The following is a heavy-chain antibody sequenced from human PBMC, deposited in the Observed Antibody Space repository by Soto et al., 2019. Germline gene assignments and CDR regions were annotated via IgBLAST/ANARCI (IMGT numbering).Heavy chain of an antibody. D-gene: IGHD2-15*01. V-gene: IGHV4-34*01. CDR1: GGSFSGYY. CDR2: INHSGST. J-gene: IGHJ4*02. Sequence: SETVSLTCAVYGGSFSGYYWSWIRQPPGKGLEWIGEINHSGSTNYNPSLKSRVTISVDTSKNQFSLKLSSVTAADTAVYYCARGPLAVVAATRFDYWGQGTLVTVSS. CDR3: ARGPLAVVAATRFDY.